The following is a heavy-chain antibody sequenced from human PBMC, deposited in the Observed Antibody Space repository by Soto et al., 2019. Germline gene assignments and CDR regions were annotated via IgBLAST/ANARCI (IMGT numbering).Heavy chain of an antibody. V-gene: IGHV1-69*13. Sequence: SVKVSCKASGGTFSSYAISWVRQAPGQGLEWMGGIIPIFGTANYAQKFQGRVTITADESTSTAYMELSSLRSKDTAVYYCASLYITMVRPIDVWGQGTTVTVSS. CDR3: ASLYITMVRPIDV. D-gene: IGHD3-10*01. CDR1: GGTFSSYA. J-gene: IGHJ6*02. CDR2: IIPIFGTA.